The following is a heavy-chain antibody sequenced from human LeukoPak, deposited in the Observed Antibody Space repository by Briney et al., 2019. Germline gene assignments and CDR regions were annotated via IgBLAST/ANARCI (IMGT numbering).Heavy chain of an antibody. J-gene: IGHJ6*04. D-gene: IGHD3-10*01. CDR2: ISDSGDET. Sequence: GGSLRVSCAASGFTFSNYAMSWVRQAPGKGLEWVSAISDSGDETYYADSVKGRFTISRDNSKNTLYLQMNSLRAEDTAVFYCAKIEVTMVRGFISYYYYGMDVWGKGTTVTVSS. V-gene: IGHV3-23*01. CDR3: AKIEVTMVRGFISYYYYGMDV. CDR1: GFTFSNYA.